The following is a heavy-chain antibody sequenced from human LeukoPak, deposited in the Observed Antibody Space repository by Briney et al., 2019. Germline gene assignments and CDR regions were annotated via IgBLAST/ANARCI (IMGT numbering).Heavy chain of an antibody. V-gene: IGHV3-33*08. D-gene: IGHD3-10*01. CDR1: GFTFSTSW. CDR2: IWYDGSNK. J-gene: IGHJ4*02. CDR3: ARDRPELLLWFGELLSNFDY. Sequence: GGSLRLSCAASGFTFSTSWMSWVRQAPGKGLEWVAVIWYDGSNKYYADSVKGRFTISRDNSKNTLYLQMNSLRAEDTAVYYCARDRPELLLWFGELLSNFDYWGQGTLVTVSS.